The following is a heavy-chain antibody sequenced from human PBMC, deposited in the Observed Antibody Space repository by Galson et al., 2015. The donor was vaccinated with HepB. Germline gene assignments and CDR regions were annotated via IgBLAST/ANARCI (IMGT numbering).Heavy chain of an antibody. V-gene: IGHV1-18*04. D-gene: IGHD2-21*02. CDR1: GYTFTSYG. CDR2: ISAYNGNT. CDR3: AREGGDYPPHYFDY. J-gene: IGHJ4*02. Sequence: SVKVSCKASGYTFTSYGISWVRQAPGQGLEWMGWISAYNGNTNYAQKLQGRVTMTTDTSTGTAYMELRSLRSDDTAVYYCAREGGDYPPHYFDYWGQGTLVTVSS.